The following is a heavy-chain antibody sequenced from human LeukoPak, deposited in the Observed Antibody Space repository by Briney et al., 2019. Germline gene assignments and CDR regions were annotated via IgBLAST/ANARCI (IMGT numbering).Heavy chain of an antibody. CDR1: GFTFDDYA. J-gene: IGHJ4*02. CDR2: ISWNSGSI. Sequence: GGSLRLSCAASGFTFDDYAMHWVRQAPGKGLEWVSGISWNSGSIGYADSVKGRFTISRDNAKNSLYLQMNSLRAEDMALYYCAKDIFPYSGGSFPDYWGQGTLVTVSS. V-gene: IGHV3-9*03. CDR3: AKDIFPYSGGSFPDY. D-gene: IGHD6-19*01.